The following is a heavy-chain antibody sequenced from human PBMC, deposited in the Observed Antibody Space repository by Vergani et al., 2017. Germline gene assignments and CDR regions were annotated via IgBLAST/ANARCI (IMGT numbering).Heavy chain of an antibody. V-gene: IGHV4-61*02. CDR2: IFTSGTT. Sequence: QVQLQESGPGLVKPSQTLSLSCTVSGSSVRTSIGYYWTWIRQPAGKTLGWIGEIFTSGTTNYNPSFKNRVTMSVDTSKNQFSLKLNSVTAADTAVYYCARGSRAEGGSGPDKWGQGTLVTVSS. J-gene: IGHJ4*02. D-gene: IGHD6-13*01. CDR1: GSSVRTSIGYY. CDR3: ARGSRAEGGSGPDK.